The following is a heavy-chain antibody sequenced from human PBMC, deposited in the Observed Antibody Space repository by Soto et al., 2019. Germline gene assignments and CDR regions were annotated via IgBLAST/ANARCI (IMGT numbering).Heavy chain of an antibody. CDR2: IYYSGST. V-gene: IGHV4-39*01. D-gene: IGHD4-17*01. CDR1: GGSISSSSYY. J-gene: IGHJ6*04. Sequence: SETLSLTCTVSGGSISSSSYYWGWIRQPPGKGLEWIGSIYYSGSTYYNPSLKSRVTISIDTSKNQFSLRLSSVTATDTAVYYCARHLQTTVTKGSFSPWGKGTTVTVSS. CDR3: ARHLQTTVTKGSFSP.